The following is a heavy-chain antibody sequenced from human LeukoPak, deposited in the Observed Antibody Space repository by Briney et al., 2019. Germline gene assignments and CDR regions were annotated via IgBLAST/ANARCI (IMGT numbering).Heavy chain of an antibody. Sequence: GGSLRLSCAASGFTFMSYWMSWVRQAPGKGLEWVANIKQDGSEKYYVDSVKGRCTISRDNAKNSLYLQMNSLRAEDTAVYYCARTAFYYDSSGYYDVGYYFDYWGQGTLVTVSS. D-gene: IGHD3-22*01. V-gene: IGHV3-7*01. CDR2: IKQDGSEK. J-gene: IGHJ4*02. CDR3: ARTAFYYDSSGYYDVGYYFDY. CDR1: GFTFMSYW.